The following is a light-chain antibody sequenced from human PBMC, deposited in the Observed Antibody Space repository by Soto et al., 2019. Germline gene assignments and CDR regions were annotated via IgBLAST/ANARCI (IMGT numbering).Light chain of an antibody. CDR3: QQSNNWPPLT. CDR1: QGIGDT. CDR2: DAS. V-gene: IGKV3-15*01. Sequence: EIVMTQSPATLSVSPGEGVTLSCRASQGIGDTLAWYQHKPGQTPRLLMYDASTRATGVPARFSGSGSETDFSPTISSLQIEDFALYYCQQSNNWPPLTFGGGTKVDIK. J-gene: IGKJ4*01.